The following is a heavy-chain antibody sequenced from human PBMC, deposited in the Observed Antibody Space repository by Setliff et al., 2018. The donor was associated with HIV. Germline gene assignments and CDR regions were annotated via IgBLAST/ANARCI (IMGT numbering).Heavy chain of an antibody. CDR2: IYTSGST. D-gene: IGHD1-1*01. CDR1: GGSISSGSYY. CDR3: ARGGGDGYNYNYYYYGMDV. J-gene: IGHJ6*02. Sequence: PSETLSLTCTVSGGSISSGSYYWSWIRQPAGKGLEWIGRIYTSGSTNYNPSLKSRVTISVDTSKNQFSLKLSSVTAADTAVYYCARGGGDGYNYNYYYYGMDVWGQGTTVTV. V-gene: IGHV4-61*02.